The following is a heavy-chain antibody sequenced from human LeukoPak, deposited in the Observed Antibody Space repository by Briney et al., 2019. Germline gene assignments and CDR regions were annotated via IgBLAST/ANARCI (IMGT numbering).Heavy chain of an antibody. V-gene: IGHV3-30*02. CDR1: GFTFSSYG. Sequence: HSGGSLRLSCAASGFTFSSYGMHWVRQAPGKGLEWVAFIRYDGSNKYYADSVKGRFTISRDNSKNTLYLQMNSLRAEDTAVYYCAKDLRRVVPAACDYWGQGTLVTVSS. D-gene: IGHD2-2*01. CDR2: IRYDGSNK. J-gene: IGHJ4*02. CDR3: AKDLRRVVPAACDY.